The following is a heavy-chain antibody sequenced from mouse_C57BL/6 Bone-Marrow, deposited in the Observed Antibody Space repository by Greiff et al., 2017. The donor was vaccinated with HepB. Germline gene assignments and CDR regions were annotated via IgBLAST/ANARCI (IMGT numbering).Heavy chain of an antibody. CDR1: GFTFSSYA. J-gene: IGHJ3*01. Sequence: VKLMESGGGLVKPGGSLKLSCAASGFTFSSYAMSWVRQTPEKRLEWVATISDGGSYTYYPDNVKGRFTISRDNAKNNLYLQMSHLKSEDTAMYYCARSYDYDAWFAYWGQGTLVTVSA. CDR2: ISDGGSYT. D-gene: IGHD2-4*01. V-gene: IGHV5-4*03. CDR3: ARSYDYDAWFAY.